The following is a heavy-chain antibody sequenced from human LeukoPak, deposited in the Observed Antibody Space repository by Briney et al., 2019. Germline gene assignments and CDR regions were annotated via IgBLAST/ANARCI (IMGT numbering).Heavy chain of an antibody. D-gene: IGHD5-12*01. CDR3: ARSGSGYESSRNY. CDR2: ISSSSSYI. CDR1: GFTFSSYS. J-gene: IGHJ4*02. V-gene: IGHV3-21*01. Sequence: GGFLRLSCAASGFTFSSYSMNWVRQAPGKGLEWVSSISSSSSYIYYADSVKGRFTISRDNAKNSLYLQMNSLRAEGTAVYYCARSGSGYESSRNYWGQGTLVTVSS.